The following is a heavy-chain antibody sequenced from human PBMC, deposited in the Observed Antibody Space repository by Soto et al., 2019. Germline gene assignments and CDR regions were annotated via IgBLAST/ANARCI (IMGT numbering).Heavy chain of an antibody. J-gene: IGHJ4*02. V-gene: IGHV1-69*13. CDR2: IIPIFGTA. D-gene: IGHD2-2*01. CDR3: ARSAQDIILVPTAIGSLDY. CDR1: GDTFYNYA. Sequence: ASVKVSCKDSGDTFYNYAISWVRQAPGQGLEWMGGIIPIFGTANYAQKFQGRVTITADESTSTAYMEMSSLRSDDTAVYYCARSAQDIILVPTAIGSLDYWGQGTLVTVSS.